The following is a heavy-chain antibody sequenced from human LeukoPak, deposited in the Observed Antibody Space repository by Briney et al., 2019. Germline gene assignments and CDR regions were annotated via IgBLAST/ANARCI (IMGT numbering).Heavy chain of an antibody. CDR3: EKGVKGRPGSYYSGMDV. CDR1: GFTFDDYA. Sequence: GRSLRLSCAASGFTFDDYAMHWVRQAPGKGLEWVSGISWNSGSIGYADSVKGRFTISRDNAKNSLYLQMNSLRAEDTALYYCEKGVKGRPGSYYSGMDVWPKGPRSPSP. D-gene: IGHD6-6*01. CDR2: ISWNSGSI. J-gene: IGHJ6*02. V-gene: IGHV3-9*01.